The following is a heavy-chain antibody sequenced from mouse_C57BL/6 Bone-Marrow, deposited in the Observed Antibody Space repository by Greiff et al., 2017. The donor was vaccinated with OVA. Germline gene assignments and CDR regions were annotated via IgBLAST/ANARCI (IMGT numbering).Heavy chain of an antibody. D-gene: IGHD1-1*01. CDR2: ISSGGDYL. V-gene: IGHV5-9-1*02. J-gene: IGHJ3*01. Sequence: DVKLVESGEGLVKPGGSLKLSCAASGFTFSSYATSWVRQTPEKRLEWVAYISSGGDYLYYADTVKVRFTISRDNARNTLYLQMSSLKSEDKAMYYCTRDKYGSAWFAYGGQGTLVTVSA. CDR1: GFTFSSYA. CDR3: TRDKYGSAWFAY.